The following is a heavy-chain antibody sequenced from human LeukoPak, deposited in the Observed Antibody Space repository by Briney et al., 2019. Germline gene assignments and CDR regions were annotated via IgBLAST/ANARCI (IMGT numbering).Heavy chain of an antibody. V-gene: IGHV3-66*04. Sequence: GGSLRLLRAVPRFIDSRQYVTWVRQAPGKGLEWVSVIYSDGKTYHADSVKGRFTISRDNSKNTLHLQMNSLRAEDTAVYYCARLVTGTTVVNSGWFDPWGQGTLVTVSS. J-gene: IGHJ5*02. CDR3: ARLVTGTTVVNSGWFDP. CDR1: RFIDSRQY. D-gene: IGHD4-23*01. CDR2: IYSDGKT.